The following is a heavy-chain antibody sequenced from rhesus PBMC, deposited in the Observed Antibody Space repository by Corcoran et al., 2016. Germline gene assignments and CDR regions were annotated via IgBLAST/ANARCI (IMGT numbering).Heavy chain of an antibody. J-gene: IGHJ4*01. V-gene: IGHV4-80*01. CDR3: ASVLRGLSYFDY. Sequence: QVQLQESGPGLVKPSETLSLTCAVSGGSFSRYWWSWVRQPPGKGLEWIGENNGNSGSTNYNPSLNSRVTLSNDASKKQFSLRLSSVTAADTAVYYCASVLRGLSYFDYWGQGVLVTVSS. CDR2: NNGNSGST. CDR1: GGSFSRYW.